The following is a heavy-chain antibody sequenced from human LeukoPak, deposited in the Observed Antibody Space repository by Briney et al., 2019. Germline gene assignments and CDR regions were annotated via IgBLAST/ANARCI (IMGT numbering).Heavy chain of an antibody. V-gene: IGHV3-23*01. Sequence: PGGSLRLSCAASGFTVSSNYMSWVRQAPGKGLEWVSAISGSGGSTYYADSVKGRFTISRDNSKNTLYLQMNSLRAEDTAVYYCAKVVNYYDYVWGPLGFDPWGQGTLVTVSS. CDR2: ISGSGGST. J-gene: IGHJ5*02. D-gene: IGHD3-16*01. CDR3: AKVVNYYDYVWGPLGFDP. CDR1: GFTVSSNY.